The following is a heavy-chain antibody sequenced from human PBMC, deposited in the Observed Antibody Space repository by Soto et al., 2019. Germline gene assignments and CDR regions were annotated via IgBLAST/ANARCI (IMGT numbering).Heavy chain of an antibody. D-gene: IGHD6-13*01. CDR3: ARAGYSSSWSYFQH. Sequence: EVQLVESGGGLVQPGGSLRLSCAASGFTVSSNYMSWVRQAPGKGLEWVSVIYSGGSTYYADSVKGRFTISRDNSKNTLSLQMSSLRAEDTAVYYCARAGYSSSWSYFQHWGQGTLVTVSS. CDR1: GFTVSSNY. V-gene: IGHV3-66*01. CDR2: IYSGGST. J-gene: IGHJ1*01.